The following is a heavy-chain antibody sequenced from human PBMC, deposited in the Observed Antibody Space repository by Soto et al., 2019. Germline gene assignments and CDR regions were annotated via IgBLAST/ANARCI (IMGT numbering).Heavy chain of an antibody. J-gene: IGHJ5*02. CDR3: AREDRSGYDPYNWFDP. CDR1: GYTFTSYY. CDR2: INPSGGST. Sequence: ASVKVSCKASGYTFTSYYMHWVLQAPGQGLEWMGIINPSGGSTSYAQKFQGRVTMTRDTSTSTVYMELSSLRSEDTAVYYCAREDRSGYDPYNWFDPWGQGTLVTVSS. V-gene: IGHV1-46*01. D-gene: IGHD5-12*01.